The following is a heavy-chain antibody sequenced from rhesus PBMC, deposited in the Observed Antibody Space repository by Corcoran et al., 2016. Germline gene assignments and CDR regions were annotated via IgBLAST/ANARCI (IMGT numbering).Heavy chain of an antibody. V-gene: IGHV4-160*01. Sequence: QVQLQESGPGLVKPSETLSLTCAVSGGSSSGYYWSWIRQPPGKGLEWIGRCYGSGGSTDSNPSLDGRVTISTDTSKNQFSLKLSSVTAAATAVYYCARPGGRDYWGQGVLVTVSS. D-gene: IGHD5-42*01. CDR3: ARPGGRDY. CDR2: CYGSGGST. CDR1: GGSSSGYY. J-gene: IGHJ4*01.